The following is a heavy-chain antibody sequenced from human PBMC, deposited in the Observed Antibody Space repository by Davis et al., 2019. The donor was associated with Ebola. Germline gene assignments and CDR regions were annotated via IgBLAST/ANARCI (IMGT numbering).Heavy chain of an antibody. CDR3: AKDDWYFYDTSGYLRWFDP. J-gene: IGHJ5*02. CDR1: GFTFSSYA. Sequence: GGSLRLSCAASGFTFSSYAMSWVRQAPGKGLEWVSAISGSGGSTYYADSVKGRFTISRDNSKNILYLQMNSLRAEDTAVYYCAKDDWYFYDTSGYLRWFDPWGQGTLVTVSS. CDR2: ISGSGGST. V-gene: IGHV3-23*01. D-gene: IGHD3-22*01.